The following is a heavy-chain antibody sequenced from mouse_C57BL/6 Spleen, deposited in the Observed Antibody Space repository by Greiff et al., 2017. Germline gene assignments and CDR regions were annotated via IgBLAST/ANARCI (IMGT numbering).Heavy chain of an antibody. Sequence: VKLQQSGAELVKPGASVKMSCKASGYTFTSYWITWVKQRPGQGLEWIGDIYPGSGSTNYNEKFKSKATLTVDTSSSTAYMQLSSLTSEDSAVYYWARGGDYCGSSLPLAYWGQGTLVTVSA. CDR3: ARGGDYCGSSLPLAY. CDR2: IYPGSGST. CDR1: GYTFTSYW. V-gene: IGHV1-55*01. D-gene: IGHD1-1*01. J-gene: IGHJ3*01.